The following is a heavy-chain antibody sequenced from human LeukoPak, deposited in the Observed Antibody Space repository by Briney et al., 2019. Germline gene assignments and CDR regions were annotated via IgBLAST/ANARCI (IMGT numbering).Heavy chain of an antibody. V-gene: IGHV3-66*02. D-gene: IGHD1-26*01. Sequence: PGGSLRLSCAASGFTVSSNYMSWVRQAPGKRLEWVSVIYSGGSTYYADSVKGRFTISRDNSKNTLYLQMNSLRAEDTAVYYCARGGQWELPEAFDIWGQGTMVTVSS. CDR3: ARGGQWELPEAFDI. CDR1: GFTVSSNY. J-gene: IGHJ3*02. CDR2: IYSGGST.